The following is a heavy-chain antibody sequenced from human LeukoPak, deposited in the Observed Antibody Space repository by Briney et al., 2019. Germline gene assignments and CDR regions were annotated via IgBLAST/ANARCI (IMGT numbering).Heavy chain of an antibody. Sequence: GGSLRLSCAASGFTVSSNYMSWVRQAPGKGLEWVSVIYSGGNTNYADSVKGRFTISRDNSKNTLYLQMNSLRAEDTAVYYCARWWPRGHFDYWGQGTLVTVSS. CDR1: GFTVSSNY. V-gene: IGHV3-53*01. J-gene: IGHJ4*02. D-gene: IGHD2-15*01. CDR3: ARWWPRGHFDY. CDR2: IYSGGNT.